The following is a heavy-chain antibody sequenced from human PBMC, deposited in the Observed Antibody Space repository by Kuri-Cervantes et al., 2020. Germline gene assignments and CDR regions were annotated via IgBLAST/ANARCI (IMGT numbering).Heavy chain of an antibody. CDR1: GGTFSSYA. J-gene: IGHJ3*02. CDR3: STDTVTTTGNAFDI. Sequence: SVKVSCKASGGTFSSYAISWVRQAPGQGLEWMGGIISIFGTANYAQKFQGRVTITADESTSTAYMELSSLRSEDTAVYYCSTDTVTTTGNAFDIWGQGTMVTVSS. CDR2: IISIFGTA. D-gene: IGHD4-17*01. V-gene: IGHV1-69*13.